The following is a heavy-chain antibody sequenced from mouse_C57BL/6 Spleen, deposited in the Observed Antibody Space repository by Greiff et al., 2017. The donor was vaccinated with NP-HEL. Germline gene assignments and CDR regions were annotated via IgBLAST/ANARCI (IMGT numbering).Heavy chain of an antibody. J-gene: IGHJ2*01. V-gene: IGHV14-3*01. CDR2: IDPANGNT. CDR1: GFNIKNTY. Sequence: EVQLQQSVAELVRPGASVKLSCKASGFNIKNTYMHWVKQRPEQGLEWIGRIDPANGNTKYAPKFPGKATITADTSSNTAYLHLSRLTSEDTAIYHCAREGYYVVSPLDYWDQGTTHTVSS. CDR3: AREGYYVVSPLDY. D-gene: IGHD2-3*01.